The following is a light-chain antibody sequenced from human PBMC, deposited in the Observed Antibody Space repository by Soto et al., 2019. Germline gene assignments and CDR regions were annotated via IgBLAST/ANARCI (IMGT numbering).Light chain of an antibody. CDR2: DNN. J-gene: IGLJ2*01. V-gene: IGLV1-51*01. Sequence: QSVLTQPPSVSAAPGQMVTISCSGSSSNIGNNYVSWYRQLPGTAPKLLIYDNNKRPSGIPDRFSGSKSGTSATLGITGLQTGDEADYYCGTLDSSLSAEIFGGGTKLTVL. CDR3: GTLDSSLSAEI. CDR1: SSNIGNNY.